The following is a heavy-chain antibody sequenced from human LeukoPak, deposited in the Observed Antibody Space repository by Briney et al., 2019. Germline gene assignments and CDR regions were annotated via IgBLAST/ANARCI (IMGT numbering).Heavy chain of an antibody. CDR3: ARLGATVRGFDY. CDR2: INPNSGGT. Sequence: ASVKVSCKASGYTFTGYYMHWVRQAPGQGLEWMGRINPNSGGTNYAQKFQGRVTMTRDTSISTAYMELSRLRSDDTTVYYCARLGATVRGFDYWGQGTLVTVSS. V-gene: IGHV1-2*06. CDR1: GYTFTGYY. D-gene: IGHD4-11*01. J-gene: IGHJ4*02.